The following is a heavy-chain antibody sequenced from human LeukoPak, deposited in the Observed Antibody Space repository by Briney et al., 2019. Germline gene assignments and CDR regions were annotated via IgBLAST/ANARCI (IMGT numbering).Heavy chain of an antibody. V-gene: IGHV4-59*01. CDR2: IYYSGST. CDR1: GGSISSYY. D-gene: IGHD1-26*01. CDR3: ARGFSGSYYEISWYFDL. Sequence: SETLSLTFTVSGGSISSYYWSWIRQPPGKGLEWIGYIYYSGSTNYNPSLKSRVTISVDTSKNQFSLKLSSVTAADTAVYYCARGFSGSYYEISWYFDLWGRGTLVTVSS. J-gene: IGHJ2*01.